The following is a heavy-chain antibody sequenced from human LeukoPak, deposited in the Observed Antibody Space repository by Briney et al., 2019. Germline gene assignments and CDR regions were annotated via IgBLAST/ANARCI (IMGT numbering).Heavy chain of an antibody. CDR3: ARDRSVVVPAAINQGVYYYYYMDV. CDR2: INPSGGST. V-gene: IGHV1-46*01. CDR1: GYTFTSYY. Sequence: ASVKVSCKASGYTFTSYYMHWVRQAPGQGLEWMGIINPSGGSTSYAQKFQGRVTMTRDTSTSTVYMELSSLRSEDTAVYYCARDRSVVVPAAINQGVYYYYYMDVWGKGTTVTVSS. J-gene: IGHJ6*03. D-gene: IGHD2-2*02.